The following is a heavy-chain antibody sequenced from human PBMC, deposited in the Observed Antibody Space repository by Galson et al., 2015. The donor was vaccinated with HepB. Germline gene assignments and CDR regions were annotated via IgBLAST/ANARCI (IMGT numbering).Heavy chain of an antibody. CDR2: TRDKGRSYTT. CDR3: ARSGSYGPLTY. CDR1: GFTLNDHY. Sequence: SLRLSCAASGFTLNDHYMDWVRQAPGKGLEWVARTRDKGRSYTTEFAASVQGRFTISRDDSQNSMYLQMNTLETEDTAVYYCARSGSYGPLTYWGQGTLVTVSS. J-gene: IGHJ4*02. V-gene: IGHV3-72*01. D-gene: IGHD1-26*01.